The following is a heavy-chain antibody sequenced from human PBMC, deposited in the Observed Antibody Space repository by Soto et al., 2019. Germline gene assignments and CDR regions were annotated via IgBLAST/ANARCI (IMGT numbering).Heavy chain of an antibody. Sequence: PSETLSLTCAVYGGSFSGYYWSWIRQPPGKGLEWIGEINHSGSINYNPSLKSRVTISVDTSKNQFSLKLSSVTAADTAVYYCARIQGTIFGVVKGMDVWGQGTTVTVSS. V-gene: IGHV4-34*01. D-gene: IGHD3-3*01. J-gene: IGHJ6*02. CDR2: INHSGSI. CDR3: ARIQGTIFGVVKGMDV. CDR1: GGSFSGYY.